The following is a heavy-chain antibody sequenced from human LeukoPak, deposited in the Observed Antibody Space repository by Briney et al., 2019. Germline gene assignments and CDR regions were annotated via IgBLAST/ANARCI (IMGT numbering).Heavy chain of an antibody. CDR3: ARDDCSGGSCYSH. V-gene: IGHV4-61*02. J-gene: IGHJ4*02. CDR1: GGSISSGSYY. D-gene: IGHD2-15*01. Sequence: SETLSLTCTVSGGSISSGSYYWSWIRQPAGKELEWIGRIYTSGSTNYNPSLKSRVTISVDTSKNQFSLKLSSVTAADTAVYYCARDDCSGGSCYSHWGQGTLVTVSS. CDR2: IYTSGST.